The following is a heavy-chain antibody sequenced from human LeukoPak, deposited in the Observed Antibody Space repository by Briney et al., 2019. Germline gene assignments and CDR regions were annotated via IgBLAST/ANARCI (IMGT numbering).Heavy chain of an antibody. J-gene: IGHJ4*02. Sequence: GASVKVSCKASGYIFTGYYTHWVRQAPGQGLEWMGWINPNSGATNYAQKFQGRVTMTRDTSISTAYMELSRLRSDDTAFYYCARSAPTLTYDILTGYLGYWGQGTLVTVSS. D-gene: IGHD3-9*01. CDR3: ARSAPTLTYDILTGYLGY. CDR1: GYIFTGYY. V-gene: IGHV1-2*02. CDR2: INPNSGAT.